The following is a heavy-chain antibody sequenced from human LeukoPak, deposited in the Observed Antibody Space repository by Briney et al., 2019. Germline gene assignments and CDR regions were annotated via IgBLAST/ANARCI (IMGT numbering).Heavy chain of an antibody. J-gene: IGHJ4*02. V-gene: IGHV4-34*01. CDR1: GGSFSGYY. CDR3: ARDTTRYYYDSSGYYY. Sequence: SETLSLTCAVYGGSFSGYYWSWIRQPPGKGLEWIGEINHSGSTNYNPSLKSRVTISVDTSKNQFSLKLSSVTAADTAVYYCARDTTRYYYDSSGYYYWGQGTLVTVSS. CDR2: INHSGST. D-gene: IGHD3-22*01.